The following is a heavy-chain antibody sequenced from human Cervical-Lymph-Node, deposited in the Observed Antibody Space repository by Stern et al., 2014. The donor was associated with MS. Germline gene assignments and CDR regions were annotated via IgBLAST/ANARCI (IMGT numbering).Heavy chain of an antibody. CDR1: GYTFTSYG. J-gene: IGHJ4*02. Sequence: QVQLVQSGAEVKKPGASVKVSCRASGYTFTSYGISWVRQAPGQGLEWMGWISTYNGNTNYAQKFQGRVTMTTDTSTSTAYMELRSLISDDTDVYYCARDIYCSGGTCYFEFFDYWGQGTLVAVS. CDR2: ISTYNGNT. CDR3: ARDIYCSGGTCYFEFFDY. D-gene: IGHD2-15*01. V-gene: IGHV1-18*01.